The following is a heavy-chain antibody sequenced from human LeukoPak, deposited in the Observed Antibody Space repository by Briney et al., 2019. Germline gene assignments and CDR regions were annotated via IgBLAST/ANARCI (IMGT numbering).Heavy chain of an antibody. CDR1: GFNFNTYS. V-gene: IGHV3-NL1*01. CDR2: IYSGGST. J-gene: IGHJ6*03. CDR3: AKGVGGSANYYYMDV. Sequence: SGGSLRLSCAVSGFNFNTYSMNWVRQAPGKGLEWVSVIYSGGSTYYADSVKGRFTISRDNSKNTLYLQMNSLRAEDTSVYYCAKGVGGSANYYYMDVWGKGTTVTVSS. D-gene: IGHD3-10*01.